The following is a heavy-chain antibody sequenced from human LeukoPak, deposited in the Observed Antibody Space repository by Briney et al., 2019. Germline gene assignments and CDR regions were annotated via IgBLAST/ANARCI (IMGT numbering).Heavy chain of an antibody. CDR1: GYSISSGYY. V-gene: IGHV4-38-2*02. J-gene: IGHJ3*02. Sequence: SETLSLTCSVSGYSISSGYYWGWIRQPPGKGLEWIGSMSHSAGTYQNPSLKSRVTISIDTSKNQFFLKVNSVTAADTAVYYCANVYYYDSSGYYYPDAFDIWGQGTMVTVSS. CDR2: MSHSAGT. CDR3: ANVYYYDSSGYYYPDAFDI. D-gene: IGHD3-22*01.